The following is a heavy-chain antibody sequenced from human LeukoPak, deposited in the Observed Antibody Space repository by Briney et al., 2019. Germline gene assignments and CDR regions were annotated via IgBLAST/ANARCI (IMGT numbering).Heavy chain of an antibody. CDR1: GFTFSTYG. D-gene: IGHD4-11*01. Sequence: GGSLRLSCAASGFTFSTYGVHWVRLAPGKGLEWVAFIHYDGSNIYYADSVKGRFTISRDNSKNTLYLQMNSLRAEDTAVYYCAKDAYGNADYWGQGTLATVPP. CDR2: IHYDGSNI. CDR3: AKDAYGNADY. J-gene: IGHJ4*02. V-gene: IGHV3-30*02.